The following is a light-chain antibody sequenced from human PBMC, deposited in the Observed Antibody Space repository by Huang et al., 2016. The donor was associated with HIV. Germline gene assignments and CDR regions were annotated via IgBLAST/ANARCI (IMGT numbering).Light chain of an antibody. CDR2: DAS. CDR3: QQRSAWPRT. CDR1: QSVFSY. J-gene: IGKJ2*01. V-gene: IGKV3-11*01. Sequence: EIVLTQSPGTLSLSPGERATLPCRTSQSVFSYLAWYQQRPGQAPRLLIYDASNRATGIPARFSGSGSGTDFTLTISSLEPEDFAVYYCQQRSAWPRTFGQGTKLEIK.